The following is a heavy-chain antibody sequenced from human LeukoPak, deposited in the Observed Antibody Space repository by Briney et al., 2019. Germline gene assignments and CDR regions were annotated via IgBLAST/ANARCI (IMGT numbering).Heavy chain of an antibody. V-gene: IGHV1-18*01. Sequence: ASVKVSCKASGYTFTSYGISWVRQAPGQGLEWMGWISAYNGNTNYAQKLQGRVTMATDTSTSTAYMELRSLRSDDTAVYYCARAIQVRGVIFYYYYYMDVWGKGTTVTISS. J-gene: IGHJ6*03. D-gene: IGHD3-10*01. CDR3: ARAIQVRGVIFYYYYYMDV. CDR1: GYTFTSYG. CDR2: ISAYNGNT.